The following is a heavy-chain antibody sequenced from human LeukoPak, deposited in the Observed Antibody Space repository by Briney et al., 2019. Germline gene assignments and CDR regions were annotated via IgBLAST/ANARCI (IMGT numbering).Heavy chain of an antibody. CDR2: IIPIFGTA. CDR1: GGTFSSYA. CDR3: ARGGLYCSSTSCYQDY. J-gene: IGHJ4*02. D-gene: IGHD2-2*01. V-gene: IGHV1-69*13. Sequence: RASVKVSCKASGGTFSSYAISWVRQAPGQGLEWMGGIIPIFGTANYAQKFQGRVTITADESTSTAYMELSSLRSEDTAVYYCARGGLYCSSTSCYQDYWGQGTLVTVSS.